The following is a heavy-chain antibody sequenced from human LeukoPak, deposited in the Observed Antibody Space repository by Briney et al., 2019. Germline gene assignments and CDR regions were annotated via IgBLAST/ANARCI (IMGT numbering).Heavy chain of an antibody. V-gene: IGHV4-4*07. CDR2: IYSSGST. J-gene: IGHJ4*02. CDR3: ARGGKATVVTI. Sequence: SETLSLTCTVSGGSINSYYWSWIRQPAGKGLEWIGRIYSSGSTNYNPSLKSRVSMSVDTSKNQFSLKLTSVTAADPAVYYCARGGKATVVTIWGQGILVNVSS. D-gene: IGHD4-23*01. CDR1: GGSINSYY.